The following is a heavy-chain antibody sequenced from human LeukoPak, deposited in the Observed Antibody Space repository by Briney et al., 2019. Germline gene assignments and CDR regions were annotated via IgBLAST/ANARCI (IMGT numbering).Heavy chain of an antibody. CDR1: GYTFTGYY. D-gene: IGHD6-19*01. CDR2: INPNSGGT. V-gene: IGHV1-2*02. J-gene: IGHJ5*02. CDR3: ARDRKVAGTGDRFDP. Sequence: ASVKVSCKASGYTFTGYYMHWVRQAPGQGLEWMGWINPNSGGTNYAQKFQGRVTMTRDTSISTAYMELSRLRSDDTAVCYCARDRKVAGTGDRFDPWGQGTLVTVSS.